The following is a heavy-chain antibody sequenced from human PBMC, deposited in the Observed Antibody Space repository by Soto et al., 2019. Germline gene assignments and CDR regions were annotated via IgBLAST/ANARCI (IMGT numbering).Heavy chain of an antibody. V-gene: IGHV3-23*01. CDR1: GFTFSSYA. Sequence: GSLRLSCAASGFTFSSYAMSWVRQAPGKGLEWVSAISGSGGSTYYADSVKGRFTISRDNSKNTLYLQMNSLRAEDTAVYYCAKDTVGAKTYYYGMDVWGQGTTVTVSS. CDR2: ISGSGGST. D-gene: IGHD4-17*01. CDR3: AKDTVGAKTYYYGMDV. J-gene: IGHJ6*02.